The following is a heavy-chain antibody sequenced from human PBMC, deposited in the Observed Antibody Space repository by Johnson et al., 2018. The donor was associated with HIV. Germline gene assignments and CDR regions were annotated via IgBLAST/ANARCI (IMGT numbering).Heavy chain of an antibody. CDR3: ARVTSSVTTARYGAFDI. CDR1: GFTVSSNY. V-gene: IGHV3-23*04. CDR2: ISGSGGST. D-gene: IGHD4-17*01. Sequence: VQLVESGGGLVQPGGSLRLSCAASGFTVSSNYINWVRQAPGKGLEWVSAISGSGGSTNYADSVTGRFTISRDNSKNTLYLQMNSRGAEDTAVFYCARVTSSVTTARYGAFDIWGQGTMVTVSS. J-gene: IGHJ3*02.